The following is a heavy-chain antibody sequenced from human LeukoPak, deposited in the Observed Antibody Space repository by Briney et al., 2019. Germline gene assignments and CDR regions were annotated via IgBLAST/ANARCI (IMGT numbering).Heavy chain of an antibody. D-gene: IGHD5-12*01. CDR2: INPSGGST. V-gene: IGHV1-46*01. CDR3: AGYSGYDRGFDY. CDR1: GYTFTGYY. Sequence: ASVKVSCKASGYTFTGYYMHWVRQAPGQGLEWMGIINPSGGSTSYAQKFQGRVTMTRDMSTSTVYMELSSLRSEDTAVYYCAGYSGYDRGFDYWGQGTLVTVSS. J-gene: IGHJ4*02.